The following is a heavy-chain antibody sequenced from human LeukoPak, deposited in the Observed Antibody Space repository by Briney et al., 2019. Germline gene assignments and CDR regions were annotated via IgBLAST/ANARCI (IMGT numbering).Heavy chain of an antibody. CDR1: GFTFSSYS. V-gene: IGHV3-48*04. CDR2: ISSSSSTI. Sequence: GGSLRLSCAASGFTFSSYSMNWVRQAPGKGLEWVSYISSSSSTIYYADSVKGRFTISRDNAKNSLYLQMNSLRAEDTAVYYCARDPSIAAAGDVPWGQGTLVTVSS. D-gene: IGHD6-13*01. CDR3: ARDPSIAAAGDVP. J-gene: IGHJ5*02.